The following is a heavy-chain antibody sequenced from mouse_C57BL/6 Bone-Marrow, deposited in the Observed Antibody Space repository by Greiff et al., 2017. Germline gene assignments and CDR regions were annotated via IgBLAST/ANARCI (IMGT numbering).Heavy chain of an antibody. J-gene: IGHJ3*01. CDR1: GFSLTSYA. V-gene: IGHV2-9-1*01. D-gene: IGHD2-1*01. CDR3: ARKKGYYGNPDGFAY. CDR2: IWTGGGT. Sequence: VKLQESGPGLVAPSQSLSITCTVSGFSLTSYAISWVRQPPGKGLEWLGVIWTGGGTNYNSALKSRLSISKDNSKSQVFLKMNSLQTDDTARYYCARKKGYYGNPDGFAYGGQGTLVTVSA.